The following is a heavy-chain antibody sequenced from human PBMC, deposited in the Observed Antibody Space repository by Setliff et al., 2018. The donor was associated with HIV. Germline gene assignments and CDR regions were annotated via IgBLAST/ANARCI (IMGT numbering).Heavy chain of an antibody. V-gene: IGHV4-4*07. D-gene: IGHD6-19*01. Sequence: SETLSLTCAVYGGSFSGYYWSWIRQPAGKGLEWIGRIYTSGSTNYNPSLKSRVTMSVDTSKNQFSLKLSSVTAADTAVYYCARDGGGYSSGDAFDIWGQGTMVTVSS. CDR3: ARDGGGYSSGDAFDI. CDR2: IYTSGST. CDR1: GGSFSGYY. J-gene: IGHJ3*02.